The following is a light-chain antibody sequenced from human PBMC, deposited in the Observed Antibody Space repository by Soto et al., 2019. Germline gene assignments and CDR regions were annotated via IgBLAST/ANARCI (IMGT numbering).Light chain of an antibody. J-gene: IGKJ1*01. Sequence: EIVLTQPPATMHSFPGYRVTLSCGARQYMNTSLAWYLHRPGKAPRLLIYGASSRATGIPDRFSGSGSGTDFTLTISRLVPEDFAVYYCQLYSSSRAFGQGTTGDMK. CDR3: QLYSSSRA. CDR1: QYMNTS. V-gene: IGKV3-20*01. CDR2: GAS.